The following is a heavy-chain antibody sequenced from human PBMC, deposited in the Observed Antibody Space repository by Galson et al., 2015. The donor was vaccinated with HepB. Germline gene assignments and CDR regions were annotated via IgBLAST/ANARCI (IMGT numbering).Heavy chain of an antibody. CDR1: GFTFSSYA. CDR3: AREGIGGAYDSSGYPTYYFDC. Sequence: SLRLSCAASGFTFSSYAMHWVRQAPGKGLEWVAVISYDGSNKYYADSVKGRFTISRDNSKNTLYLQMNSLRAEDTAVYYCAREGIGGAYDSSGYPTYYFDCWGQGTLVTVSS. CDR2: ISYDGSNK. D-gene: IGHD3-22*01. J-gene: IGHJ4*02. V-gene: IGHV3-30-3*01.